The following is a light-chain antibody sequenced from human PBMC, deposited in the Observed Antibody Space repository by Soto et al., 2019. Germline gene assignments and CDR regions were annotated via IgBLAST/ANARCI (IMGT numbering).Light chain of an antibody. CDR3: QQYSSALMYT. J-gene: IGKJ2*01. V-gene: IGKV4-1*01. Sequence: IVMTQSPDSLAVSLGERATINCKSSQTVLYSANNKNYLAWYQQKPGQPPKLLIYWAYTRESGVPDRFSGSGSGTDFTLTISSMQAEDVAVYYCQQYSSALMYTFGQGTKLEIK. CDR1: QTVLYSANNKNY. CDR2: WAY.